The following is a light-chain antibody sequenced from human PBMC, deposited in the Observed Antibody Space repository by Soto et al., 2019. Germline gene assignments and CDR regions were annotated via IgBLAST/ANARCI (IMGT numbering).Light chain of an antibody. V-gene: IGKV3-20*01. CDR3: QQYGSSLFT. CDR1: QSISSSY. CDR2: GAS. Sequence: EIVLTQSPGTLSLSPGERATLSCRDSQSISSSYLAWYQQKPGQAPRLLIYGASSRATDIPDRFSGSGSGTDFTLTISRLEPEDFAVYYCQQYGSSLFTFGPGTKVDIK. J-gene: IGKJ3*01.